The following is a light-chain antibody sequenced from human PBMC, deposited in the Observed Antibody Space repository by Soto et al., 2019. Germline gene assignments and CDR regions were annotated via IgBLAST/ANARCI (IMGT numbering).Light chain of an antibody. CDR2: TTS. CDR3: QQYNSYWT. CDR1: QSISNY. J-gene: IGKJ1*01. V-gene: IGKV1-39*01. Sequence: DIQMTQSPSSLSASLGDRVTITCRASQSISNYLNWYQQKPGKAPKLLIHTTSSLQSGVPSRFSASGTGTDFTLTISSLQPEDFATYYCQQYNSYWTFGQGTKVDIK.